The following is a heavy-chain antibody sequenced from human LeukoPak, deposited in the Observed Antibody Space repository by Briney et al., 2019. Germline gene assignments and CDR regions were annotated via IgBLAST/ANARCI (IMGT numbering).Heavy chain of an antibody. CDR2: IGTAGDT. J-gene: IGHJ6*02. Sequence: PGGSLRLSCEASGLTFSSYDMHWVRQATGKGLEWVSAIGTAGDTYYPGSVKGRYTISRENAKNSLYLQMNSLRAGDTAVYYCASSLGNYYGMDVWAKGPRSPSP. D-gene: IGHD1-26*01. CDR1: GLTFSSYD. CDR3: ASSLGNYYGMDV. V-gene: IGHV3-13*01.